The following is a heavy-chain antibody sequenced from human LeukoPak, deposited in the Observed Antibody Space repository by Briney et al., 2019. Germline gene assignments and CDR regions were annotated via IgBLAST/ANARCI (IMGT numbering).Heavy chain of an antibody. CDR3: ARTFSSTWPVLVRNGMDV. V-gene: IGHV3-48*03. CDR1: GFTFSSYE. CDR2: ISSSGSTI. D-gene: IGHD6-13*01. Sequence: PGGSLRLSCAASGFTFSSYEMNWVRQAPGKGLEWVSYISSSGSTIYYADSVKGRFTISRDNAKNSLYLQMNSLRAEDTAVYYCARTFSSTWPVLVRNGMDVWGHGTTVTVSS. J-gene: IGHJ6*02.